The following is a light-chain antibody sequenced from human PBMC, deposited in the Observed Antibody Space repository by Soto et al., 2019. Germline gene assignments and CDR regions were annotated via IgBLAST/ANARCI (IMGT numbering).Light chain of an antibody. CDR3: HQYTNWLALT. V-gene: IGKV3-15*01. CDR1: QTVSSN. J-gene: IGKJ4*01. CDR2: DAS. Sequence: EIVMTQSPATLSVSPGESAPLSCRASQTVSSNLAWYQQKPGQAPRLLIYDASTRATGIPVRFRGSGSGTQFTLTISSLQSEDSAVYYCHQYTNWLALTFGGGTKVDIK.